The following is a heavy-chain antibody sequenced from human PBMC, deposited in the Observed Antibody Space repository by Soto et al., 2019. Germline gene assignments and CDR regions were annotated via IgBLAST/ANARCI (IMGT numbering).Heavy chain of an antibody. Sequence: QVQLVESGGGVVQPGRSLRLSCAASGFTFSSYGMQWVRQAPGKGLEWVAVIWYDGSNKYYADSVKGRFTISRDNSKNTLYLQMNSLRAEDPAVYYCARGNYSSSYYGVDVWGQGTTVTVSS. CDR2: IWYDGSNK. D-gene: IGHD6-13*01. CDR1: GFTFSSYG. V-gene: IGHV3-33*01. CDR3: ARGNYSSSYYGVDV. J-gene: IGHJ6*02.